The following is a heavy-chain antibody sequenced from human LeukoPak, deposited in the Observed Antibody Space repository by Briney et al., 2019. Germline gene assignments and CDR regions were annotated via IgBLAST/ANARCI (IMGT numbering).Heavy chain of an antibody. Sequence: ETLSLTCTVSGGSISSYYWSWVRQAPGKGLEWVSAISGSGGSIYYADSVKGRFTISRDNSKNTLYLQMNSLRAEDTAVYYCAKDDIVVVTATDQYYYYYMDVWGKGTTVTISS. CDR1: GGSISSYY. V-gene: IGHV3-23*01. J-gene: IGHJ6*03. D-gene: IGHD2-21*02. CDR3: AKDDIVVVTATDQYYYYYMDV. CDR2: ISGSGGSI.